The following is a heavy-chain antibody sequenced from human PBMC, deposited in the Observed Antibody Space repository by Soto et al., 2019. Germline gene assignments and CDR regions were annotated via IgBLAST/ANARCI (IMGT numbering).Heavy chain of an antibody. CDR2: IWYDGSNK. CDR3: AREQLRRRKYYYGMDV. V-gene: IGHV3-33*01. Sequence: QRLRYAASGGNFSTYGMQWVRQETGKGLEWVAVIWYDGSNKYYADSVKGRFTISRDNSKNTLYLQMNSLRAEDTAVYYCAREQLRRRKYYYGMDVWGQGTTVTVS. D-gene: IGHD1-1*01. CDR1: GGNFSTYG. J-gene: IGHJ6*02.